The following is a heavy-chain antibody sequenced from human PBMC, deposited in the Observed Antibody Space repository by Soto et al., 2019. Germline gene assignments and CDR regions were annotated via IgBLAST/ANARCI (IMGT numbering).Heavy chain of an antibody. D-gene: IGHD1-26*01. CDR2: FDPEDGET. CDR1: GYTLTELS. V-gene: IGHV1-24*01. Sequence: ASVKVSCKVSGYTLTELSMHWVRQAPGKGLEWMGGFDPEDGETVYAQKFQGRVTMTEDTSTDTAYMELSSLRSEDTAVHYCAGSIVGATYAFDIWGQGTMVTVSS. J-gene: IGHJ3*02. CDR3: AGSIVGATYAFDI.